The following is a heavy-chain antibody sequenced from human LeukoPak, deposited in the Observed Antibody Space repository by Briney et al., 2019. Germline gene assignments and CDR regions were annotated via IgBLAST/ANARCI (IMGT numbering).Heavy chain of an antibody. Sequence: GGSLRLSCAASGFNFGIYSLNWVRQAPGKGLEWLSYISAGSTIYYADSVKGRFTISRDNANNLLYLQMNSLRAEDTAVYYCAREGYYGSGSPPSLYFDYWGQGTLVTVSS. D-gene: IGHD3-10*01. CDR1: GFNFGIYS. CDR3: AREGYYGSGSPPSLYFDY. J-gene: IGHJ4*02. V-gene: IGHV3-48*01. CDR2: ISAGSTI.